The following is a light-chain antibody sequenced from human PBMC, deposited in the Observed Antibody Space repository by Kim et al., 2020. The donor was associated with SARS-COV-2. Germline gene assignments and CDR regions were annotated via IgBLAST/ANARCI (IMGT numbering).Light chain of an antibody. Sequence: PEQCVTISCSRSSSDIGSNPVYWYQQLPGTAPKLLIYSNNPRPSGVPDRFSGSKSGTSASLAIRGLQSEDEADYYCAAWDDSLNVLFGGGTQLTVL. CDR3: AAWDDSLNVL. CDR2: SNN. CDR1: SSDIGSNP. V-gene: IGLV1-44*01. J-gene: IGLJ2*01.